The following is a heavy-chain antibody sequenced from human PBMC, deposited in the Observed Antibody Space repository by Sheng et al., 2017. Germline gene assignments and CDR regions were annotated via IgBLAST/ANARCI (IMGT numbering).Heavy chain of an antibody. D-gene: IGHD2-2*01. J-gene: IGHJ4*01. Sequence: VQLVQSGAEVKKAGASVKVSCKASGYTFTSYGITWVRQAPGQGLEWVGFINGDTGNTNNAQKFQDRVTMTIDTFTSTGYMELRSLRSDDTAVYFCARDWGEQKVLADYWGRGSLVTVS. CDR2: INGDTGNT. CDR1: GYTFTSYG. CDR3: ARDWGEQKVLADY. V-gene: IGHV1-18*01.